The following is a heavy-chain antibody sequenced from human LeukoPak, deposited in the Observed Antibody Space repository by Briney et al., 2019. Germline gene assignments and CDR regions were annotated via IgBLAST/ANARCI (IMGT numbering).Heavy chain of an antibody. V-gene: IGHV3-30-3*01. CDR1: GFTFSSYA. D-gene: IGHD6-13*01. Sequence: GGSLRLSCAASGFTFSSYAMHWVRQAPGKGLEWVAVISYDGSNKYYADSVKGRFTISRDNSKNTLYLQMNSLRAEDTAMYYCARLYSPGYSSSWPPLWGYFDYWGQGTLVTVSS. CDR2: ISYDGSNK. J-gene: IGHJ4*02. CDR3: ARLYSPGYSSSWPPLWGYFDY.